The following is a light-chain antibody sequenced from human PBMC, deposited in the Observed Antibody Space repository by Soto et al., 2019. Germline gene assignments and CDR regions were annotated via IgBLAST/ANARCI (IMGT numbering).Light chain of an antibody. J-gene: IGLJ1*01. V-gene: IGLV2-14*02. CDR3: NSYTRGSTRYV. CDR2: EVN. Sequence: QSALTQPASVSGSPGQSITISCSGTYNLVSWYQQHPGKAPKLMIFEVNKRPSGVSYRFSGSKSGNTASLTISGLQADDEAEYYCNSYTRGSTRYVFGTGTKVTVL. CDR1: YNL.